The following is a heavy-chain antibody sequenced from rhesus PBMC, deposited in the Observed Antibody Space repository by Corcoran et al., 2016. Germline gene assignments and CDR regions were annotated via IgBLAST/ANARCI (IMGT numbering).Heavy chain of an antibody. Sequence: QVQLVQSGAELKKPGASVKVSCKASGFTFGSYATSWVRQAPGPGLEWMGGSSTLVGITNYAEKLQGRVTITADTSTSTAYMERGSLRAEDTAVYYCAREDGSNSYCFDCWGQGVLVTVSS. CDR2: SSTLVGIT. CDR1: GFTFGSYA. J-gene: IGHJ4*01. D-gene: IGHD4-29*01. CDR3: AREDGSNSYCFDC. V-gene: IGHV1S10*01.